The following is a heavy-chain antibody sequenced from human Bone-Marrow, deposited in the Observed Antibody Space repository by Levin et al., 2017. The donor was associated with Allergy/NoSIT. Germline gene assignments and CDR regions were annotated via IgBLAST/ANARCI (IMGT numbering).Heavy chain of an antibody. CDR2: YDPEQGET. CDR3: ATDSQEFTWNDEYYFYGMDV. D-gene: IGHD1-1*01. CDR1: GYNLTSVS. J-gene: IGHJ6*02. V-gene: IGHV1-24*01. Sequence: HGESLKISCQVSGYNLTSVSMHWVRQAPGKGLEWMGGYDPEQGETVYAQQFQGRVTVTEDTSRHIAYMELRNLRSEDTAVYFCATDSQEFTWNDEYYFYGMDVWGQGTTVTVSS.